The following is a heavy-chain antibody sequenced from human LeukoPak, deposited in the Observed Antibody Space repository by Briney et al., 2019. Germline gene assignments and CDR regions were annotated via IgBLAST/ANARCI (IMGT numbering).Heavy chain of an antibody. Sequence: TGGSLRLSCEVSGLIFRSYWMSWVRQAPGKGLEWVANINQDGSEKYFVDSVRGRFTISRDNAKNSLRLQMNTLRAEDTAVYYCARERDGRFFDYWGQGTLVSVSS. CDR2: INQDGSEK. D-gene: IGHD5-24*01. CDR3: ARERDGRFFDY. CDR1: GLIFRSYW. V-gene: IGHV3-7*01. J-gene: IGHJ4*02.